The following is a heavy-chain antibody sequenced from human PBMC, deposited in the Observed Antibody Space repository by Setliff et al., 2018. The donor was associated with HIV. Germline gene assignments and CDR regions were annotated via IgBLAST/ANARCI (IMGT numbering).Heavy chain of an antibody. J-gene: IGHJ4*02. D-gene: IGHD4-17*01. CDR2: IFNDGRT. V-gene: IGHV4-39*07. Sequence: PSETLSLTCTVSGGSISSSSYYWGWIRRPPGKGLEWIGSIFNDGRTYYNPALKSRVTISVDTSKNQFSLRLTSVTAADTAVYFCARVETTVTSRLDYWGQGTLVTVSS. CDR1: GGSISSSSYY. CDR3: ARVETTVTSRLDY.